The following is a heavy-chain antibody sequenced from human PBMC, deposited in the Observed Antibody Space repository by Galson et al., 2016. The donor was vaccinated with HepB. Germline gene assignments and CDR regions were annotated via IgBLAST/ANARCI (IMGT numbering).Heavy chain of an antibody. D-gene: IGHD2-15*01. V-gene: IGHV3-33*03. J-gene: IGHJ3*02. Sequence: SLRLSCAASGFTFSSYGMHWVRQAPGKGLEWVAVIWYDGSNEHYADSVKGRFTISRDNPKNTLSLQMNSLRAEDTAVYYRAKERGDCSGGTCRYHDAFDIWGQGTMVTVSS. CDR2: IWYDGSNE. CDR3: AKERGDCSGGTCRYHDAFDI. CDR1: GFTFSSYG.